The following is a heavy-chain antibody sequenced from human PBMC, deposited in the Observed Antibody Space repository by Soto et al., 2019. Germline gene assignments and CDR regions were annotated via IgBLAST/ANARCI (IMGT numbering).Heavy chain of an antibody. CDR1: GFPFSNSA. CDR3: AAELYSGGSCCSFDV. CDR2: IVVGSGTT. J-gene: IGHJ3*01. D-gene: IGHD2-15*01. Sequence: SVKVYFKTSGFPFSNSAVQLVRQARGQRLEWMGWIVVGSGTTNYAQKFRGRVTITRDMSTNTAHMDVNSPTSEDTAVYYCAAELYSGGSCCSFDVWGQGTMVTVSS. V-gene: IGHV1-58*01.